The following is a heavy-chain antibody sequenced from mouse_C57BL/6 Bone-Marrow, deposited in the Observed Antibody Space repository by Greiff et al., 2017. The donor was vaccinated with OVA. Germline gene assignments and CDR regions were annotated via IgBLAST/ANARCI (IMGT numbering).Heavy chain of an antibody. CDR2: ISSGGSYT. CDR1: GFTFSSYG. V-gene: IGHV5-6*01. J-gene: IGHJ1*03. Sequence: EVKVVESGGDLVKPGGSLKLSCAASGFTFSSYGMSWVRQTPDKRLEWVATISSGGSYTYYPDSVKGRFTISRDNAKNTLYLQMSSLKSEDTAMYYCARHDYYGNYVHWYFDVWGTGTTVTVSS. D-gene: IGHD2-1*01. CDR3: ARHDYYGNYVHWYFDV.